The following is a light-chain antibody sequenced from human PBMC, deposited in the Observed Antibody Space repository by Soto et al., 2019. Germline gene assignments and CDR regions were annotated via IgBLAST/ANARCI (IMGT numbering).Light chain of an antibody. CDR2: GAF. CDR1: ETVNSAY. V-gene: IGKV3-20*01. Sequence: EIVLTQSPAILSLFPGERANLSCRPSETVNSAYLAWCQQRPGQAPRLVMYGAFNRDRGIPDRCSGSGSGAECTLTINRLQPADFEVDDCQQYGTSTFTFGPGTKVDIK. J-gene: IGKJ3*01. CDR3: QQYGTSTFT.